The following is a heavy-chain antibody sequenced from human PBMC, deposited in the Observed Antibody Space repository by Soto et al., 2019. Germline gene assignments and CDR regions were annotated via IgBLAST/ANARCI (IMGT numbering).Heavy chain of an antibody. CDR2: IYYSGST. CDR3: ARHTIAVAGTPPFFDY. CDR1: GGSISSYY. Sequence: QVQLQESGPGLVKPSETLSLTCTVSGGSISSYYWSWIRQPPGKGLEWIGYIYYSGSTNYNPSLKSRVTISVDTSKSQFSLKLSSVTAADTAVYYCARHTIAVAGTPPFFDYWGQGTLVTVSS. V-gene: IGHV4-59*08. D-gene: IGHD6-19*01. J-gene: IGHJ4*02.